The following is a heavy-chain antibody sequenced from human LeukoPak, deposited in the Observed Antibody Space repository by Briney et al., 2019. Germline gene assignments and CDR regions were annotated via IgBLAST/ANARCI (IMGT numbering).Heavy chain of an antibody. V-gene: IGHV3-23*01. CDR2: ISGSGGST. D-gene: IGHD3-9*01. Sequence: PGGSLRLSCAASGFTFSSYAMSWLRQAPGKGLEWVSAISGSGGSTYYADSVKGRLTISRDNSKNTLYLQMNSLRAEDTAVYYCAKDPQDVLRYFDWLSRYFEYWGQGTLVTVSS. J-gene: IGHJ4*02. CDR1: GFTFSSYA. CDR3: AKDPQDVLRYFDWLSRYFEY.